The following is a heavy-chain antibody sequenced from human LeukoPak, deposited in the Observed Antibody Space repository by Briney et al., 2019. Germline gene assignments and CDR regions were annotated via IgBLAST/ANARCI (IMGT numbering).Heavy chain of an antibody. CDR1: GFTYTSSA. Sequence: SVKVSCKASGFTYTSSAMQWVRQARGQRLEWIGWIVVGSGNTNYAQKFQERVTITGDMSTSTAYMELSSLRSEDTAVYYCAVFSLREGMDVWGQGTTVTVSS. CDR2: IVVGSGNT. CDR3: AVFSLREGMDV. J-gene: IGHJ6*02. V-gene: IGHV1-58*02.